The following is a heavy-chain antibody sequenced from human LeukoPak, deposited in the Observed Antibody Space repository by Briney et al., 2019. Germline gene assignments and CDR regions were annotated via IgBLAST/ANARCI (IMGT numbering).Heavy chain of an antibody. CDR1: GGTFSSYA. J-gene: IGHJ3*02. D-gene: IGHD2-2*01. CDR3: ARGHIVVVPAASPGAFDI. V-gene: IGHV1-69*04. CDR2: IIPIFGIA. Sequence: GASVKVSCKASGGTFSSYAISWVRQAPGQGLEWMGRIIPIFGIANYAQKFQGRVTITADKSTSAAYMELSSLRSEDTAVYYCARGHIVVVPAASPGAFDIWGQGTMVTVPS.